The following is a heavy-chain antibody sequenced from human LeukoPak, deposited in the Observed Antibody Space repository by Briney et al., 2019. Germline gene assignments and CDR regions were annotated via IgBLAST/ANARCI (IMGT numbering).Heavy chain of an antibody. CDR1: GLSSSNAW. Sequence: GGSLRLFCVASGLSSSNAWMSWVSQTPGKGLEWIGRIKSKSDGDAVDYAAPVRGRISISRDDWKNTLFLERTTLKTEDTGVYFCTTAPSYYNFNSFDYWGQGTVVTVSS. CDR3: TTAPSYYNFNSFDY. J-gene: IGHJ4*02. CDR2: IKSKSDGDAV. D-gene: IGHD3-3*01. V-gene: IGHV3-15*01.